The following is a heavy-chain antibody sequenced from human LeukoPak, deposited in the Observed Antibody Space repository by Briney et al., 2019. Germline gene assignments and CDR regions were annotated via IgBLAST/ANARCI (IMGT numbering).Heavy chain of an antibody. CDR2: ISSAGGYI. D-gene: IGHD7-27*01. Sequence: GGSLRLSCAASGFTFSSYTLNWVRQAPGKGLEWVSSISSAGGYIYYADSVKGRFTISRDNAKNSLYLQMNTLRAEDTAVYYCARDRPDWGLASDYWGQGTLVTVSS. CDR1: GFTFSSYT. J-gene: IGHJ4*02. CDR3: ARDRPDWGLASDY. V-gene: IGHV3-21*01.